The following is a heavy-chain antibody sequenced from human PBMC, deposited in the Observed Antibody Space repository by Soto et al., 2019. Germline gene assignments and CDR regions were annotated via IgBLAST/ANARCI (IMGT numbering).Heavy chain of an antibody. V-gene: IGHV3-23*01. CDR3: AHDNYGMDV. Sequence: GGSLRLSCAASGFTFSSSAMSWVRQAPGKGLEWVSAISGGGGSTYYADSVKGRFTISRDTSKNTLYLQMNSLRAEDTAVYYCAHDNYGMDVWGQGTTVSVSS. J-gene: IGHJ6*02. CDR2: ISGGGGST. CDR1: GFTFSSSA.